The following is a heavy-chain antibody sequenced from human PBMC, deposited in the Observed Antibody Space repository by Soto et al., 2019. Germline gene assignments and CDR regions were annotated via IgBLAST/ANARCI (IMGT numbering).Heavy chain of an antibody. CDR2: IYHSGST. D-gene: IGHD5-18*01. CDR3: VRDVPALSHNVDTFYYYYGMDV. J-gene: IGHJ6*02. V-gene: IGHV4-38-2*02. Sequence: SETLSLTCAVSGYSISSGYYWGWIRQPPGKGLEWIGSIYHSGSTYYNPSLKSRVTISVDTSKNQFSLKLSSVTAADTAVYYCVRDVPALSHNVDTFYYYYGMDVWGQGTTVTVSS. CDR1: GYSISSGYY.